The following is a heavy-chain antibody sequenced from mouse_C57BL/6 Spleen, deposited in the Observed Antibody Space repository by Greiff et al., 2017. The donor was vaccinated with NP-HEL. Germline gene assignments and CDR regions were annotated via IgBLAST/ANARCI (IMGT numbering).Heavy chain of an antibody. D-gene: IGHD1-1*01. V-gene: IGHV1-69*01. CDR3: ATYGSSLNYYAMDY. J-gene: IGHJ4*01. CDR1: GYTFTSYW. CDR2: IDPSDSYT. Sequence: VQLQQPGTELVMPGASVKLSCKASGYTFTSYWMHWVKQRPGQGLEWIGEIDPSDSYTNYNQKFKGKSTLTVDNSSSTAYMQLSSLTSEDSAVYYCATYGSSLNYYAMDYWGQGTSVTVSS.